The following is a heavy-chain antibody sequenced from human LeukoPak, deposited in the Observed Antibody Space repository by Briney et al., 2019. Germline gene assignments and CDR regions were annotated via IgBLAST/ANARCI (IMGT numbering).Heavy chain of an antibody. D-gene: IGHD4-17*01. Sequence: GGPLRLSCAASGFTFSSYSMNGLRQAPGKGLEWVSSISSSSSYIYYADSVKGRFTISRDNAENSLYLQMNSLRAEDTAVYYCARATTVTGAFDIWGQGTMVTVSS. CDR2: ISSSSSYI. V-gene: IGHV3-21*01. CDR3: ARATTVTGAFDI. J-gene: IGHJ3*02. CDR1: GFTFSSYS.